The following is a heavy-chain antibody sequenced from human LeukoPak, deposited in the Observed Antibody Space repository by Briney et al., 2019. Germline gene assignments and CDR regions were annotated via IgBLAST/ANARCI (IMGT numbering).Heavy chain of an antibody. J-gene: IGHJ4*02. CDR3: ARPLRGDYDSSGYLFDS. Sequence: GESLKISCKGSGYSFTSYWIGWVRQMPGKGLEWMGIIYPGDSDTRYNPSFQGQVTISADKSISTAYLQWSSLKASDSAMYYCARPLRGDYDSSGYLFDSWGQGTLVTVSS. CDR2: IYPGDSDT. D-gene: IGHD3-22*01. V-gene: IGHV5-51*01. CDR1: GYSFTSYW.